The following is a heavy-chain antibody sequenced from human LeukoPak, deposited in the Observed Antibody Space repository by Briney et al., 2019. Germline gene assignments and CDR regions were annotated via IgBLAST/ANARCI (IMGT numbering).Heavy chain of an antibody. D-gene: IGHD4-17*01. CDR3: AKEGTSSVTTPYADY. CDR1: GFTFSNSA. V-gene: IGHV3-23*01. J-gene: IGHJ4*02. Sequence: GGSLRLSCAASGFTFSNSAMSWVRQAPGKGLEWVSAISGSGGTTYYADSVKGRFTISRDNSKNTLYLQMNSLRAEDTAVYYCAKEGTSSVTTPYADYWGQGTLVTGSS. CDR2: ISGSGGTT.